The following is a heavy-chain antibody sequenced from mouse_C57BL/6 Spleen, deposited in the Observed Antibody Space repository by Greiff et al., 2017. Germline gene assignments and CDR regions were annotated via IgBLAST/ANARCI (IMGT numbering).Heavy chain of an antibody. CDR2: IYPRSGNT. V-gene: IGHV1-81*01. CDR1: GYTFTSYG. Sequence: VKLMESGAELARPGASVKLSCKASGYTFTSYGISWVKQRTGQGLEWIGEIYPRSGNTYYNEKFKGKATLTADKSSSTAYMELRSLTSEDSAVYFCARSIGITTVVATENAMDYWGQGTSVTVSS. D-gene: IGHD1-1*01. J-gene: IGHJ4*01. CDR3: ARSIGITTVVATENAMDY.